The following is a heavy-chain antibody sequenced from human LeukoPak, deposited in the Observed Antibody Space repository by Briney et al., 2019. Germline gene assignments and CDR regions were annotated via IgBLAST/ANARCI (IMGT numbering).Heavy chain of an antibody. CDR3: ARTGRFSSGSYDY. D-gene: IGHD3-22*01. CDR2: IYPGDSDT. CDR1: GYTFTSYW. V-gene: IGHV5-51*01. J-gene: IGHJ4*02. Sequence: MTGESLKISCQVSGYTFTSYWIGWVRQMPGKGLEWMGIIYPGDSDTRYSPSFHGQVTISADKSISTVYLQWSSLKASDTAVYYCARTGRFSSGSYDYWGQGTLVTVSS.